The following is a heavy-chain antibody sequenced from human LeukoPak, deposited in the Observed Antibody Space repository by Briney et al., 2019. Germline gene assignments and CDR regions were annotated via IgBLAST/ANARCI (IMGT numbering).Heavy chain of an antibody. V-gene: IGHV3-11*01. Sequence: GGSLRLSCASSGFSFSNYYMSWVRQAPGKGLEWISYITTSGSSTNYADSVKGRFTISRDNAKNSVVLQMNSLRTEDTAVYYCTRERRGSYHAFDYWGQGTLITVSS. D-gene: IGHD3-16*02. J-gene: IGHJ4*02. CDR3: TRERRGSYHAFDY. CDR1: GFSFSNYY. CDR2: ITTSGSST.